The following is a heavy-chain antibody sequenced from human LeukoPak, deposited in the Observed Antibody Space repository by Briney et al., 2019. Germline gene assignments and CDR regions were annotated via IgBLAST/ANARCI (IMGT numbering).Heavy chain of an antibody. CDR1: GGSISSYS. CDR3: ARTHGGYVSFDY. J-gene: IGHJ4*02. D-gene: IGHD5-12*01. Sequence: SETLSLTCTVSGGSISSYSWSWIRQPAGKGLGWIGRIYTSGSTNYNPSLKSRVTMSVDTSKNQFSLKLSSVTAADTGLYYCARTHGGYVSFDYWGQGTLVTVSS. CDR2: IYTSGST. V-gene: IGHV4-4*07.